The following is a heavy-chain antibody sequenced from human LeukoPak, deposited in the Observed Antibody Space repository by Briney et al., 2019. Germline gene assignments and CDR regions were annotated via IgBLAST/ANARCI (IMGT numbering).Heavy chain of an antibody. V-gene: IGHV3-23*01. CDR3: AKDNGKESSNFYFDY. J-gene: IGHJ4*02. CDR1: GFTFSSYA. Sequence: GGSLRLSCAASGFTFSSYAMSWVRQAPGKGLEWVSAISGSGGSTYYADSVKGRFTISRDNSKNTLYLQMNSLRAEDTAVYYCAKDNGKESSNFYFDYWGQGTLVTVSS. CDR2: ISGSGGST. D-gene: IGHD2-8*01.